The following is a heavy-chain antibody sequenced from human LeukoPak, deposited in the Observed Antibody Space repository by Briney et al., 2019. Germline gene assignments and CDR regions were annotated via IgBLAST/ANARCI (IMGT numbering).Heavy chain of an antibody. J-gene: IGHJ4*02. V-gene: IGHV3-48*01. CDR3: VRVKGSYFDY. CDR2: ISSSGSAI. Sequence: GGSLRLSCAASGFTFSSYSMTWVRQAPGKGLEWVSYISSSGSAIYYVDSVKGRFTVSRDNAKNSLFLQMNSPRAEDTAVYYCVRVKGSYFDYWGQGALVTVSS. CDR1: GFTFSSYS. D-gene: IGHD2-15*01.